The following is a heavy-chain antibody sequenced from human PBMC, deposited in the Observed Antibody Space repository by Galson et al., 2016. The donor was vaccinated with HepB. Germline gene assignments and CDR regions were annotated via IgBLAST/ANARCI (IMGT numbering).Heavy chain of an antibody. D-gene: IGHD2-8*02. Sequence: SVKVSCKVSGYTLIEVSMHWVRQAPGKGLEWMGGFDLEEDRRVFARKFQGRVIMTEDTSTDTAFLELDSLTSDDSAVYYCATPRSRIGTVFNYWGQGTLVTVSA. J-gene: IGHJ4*02. CDR3: ATPRSRIGTVFNY. CDR1: GYTLIEVS. V-gene: IGHV1-24*01. CDR2: FDLEEDRR.